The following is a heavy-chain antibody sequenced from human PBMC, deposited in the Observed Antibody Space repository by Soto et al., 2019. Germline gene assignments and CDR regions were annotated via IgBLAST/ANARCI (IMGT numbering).Heavy chain of an antibody. Sequence: EVQLVESGGGLVQPGGSLRLSCAASGFTFSSYIMHWVRQAPGKGLEWVSYISTSSSVIYYADSVKGRFTISRDNAKNSLYLQMNSLRDEDTAVYYRARGYRTIDDWGQGTLVTVSS. CDR2: ISTSSSVI. CDR1: GFTFSSYI. J-gene: IGHJ4*02. D-gene: IGHD4-17*01. CDR3: ARGYRTIDD. V-gene: IGHV3-48*02.